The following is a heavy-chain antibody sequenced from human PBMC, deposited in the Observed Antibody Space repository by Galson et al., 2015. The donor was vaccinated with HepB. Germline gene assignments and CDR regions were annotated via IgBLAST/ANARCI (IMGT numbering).Heavy chain of an antibody. V-gene: IGHV3-30-3*01. CDR3: ARGPGDYDIESWFDP. J-gene: IGHJ5*02. CDR1: GLTFSSST. CDR2: ISHDGSNK. D-gene: IGHD3-9*01. Sequence: SLRLSCAASGLTFSSSTMHWVRQAPGKGLEWVAVISHDGSNKYYADSVKGRFTISRDNSKNTLYLQMNSLRVEDTAVYYCARGPGDYDIESWFDPWGQGTLITVSS.